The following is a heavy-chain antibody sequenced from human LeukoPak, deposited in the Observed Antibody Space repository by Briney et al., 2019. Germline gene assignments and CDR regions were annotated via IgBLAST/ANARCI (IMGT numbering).Heavy chain of an antibody. CDR3: VRDYVWESHRQFDY. Sequence: GALRLSCAASGFTFRNYWMSWVRQAPGKGLEWVANIKEDGSEKKYVDSVKGRFTVSRDNVKNALFMQMNSLKVEDTAVYYCVRDYVWESHRQFDYWGQGTMVTVSS. CDR1: GFTFRNYW. CDR2: IKEDGSEK. V-gene: IGHV3-7*01. D-gene: IGHD3-16*01. J-gene: IGHJ4*02.